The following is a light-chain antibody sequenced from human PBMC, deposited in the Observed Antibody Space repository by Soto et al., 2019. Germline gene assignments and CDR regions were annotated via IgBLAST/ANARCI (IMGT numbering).Light chain of an antibody. J-gene: IGLJ1*01. CDR3: NSYTGTSNV. CDR2: EVH. V-gene: IGLV2-8*01. Sequence: QSELTQPPSASGSLGQSVTISCTGTSSDVGAYRYVSWYQQHPGKAPKLIVYEVHERPSGVPARFSGSKSGNTASLTISGLQAEDEADYYCNSYTGTSNVFGTGTKVTVL. CDR1: SSDVGAYRY.